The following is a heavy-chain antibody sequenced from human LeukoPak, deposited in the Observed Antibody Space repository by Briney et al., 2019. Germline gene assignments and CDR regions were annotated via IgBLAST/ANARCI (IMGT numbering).Heavy chain of an antibody. D-gene: IGHD3-10*01. CDR1: GGSISSGGYY. J-gene: IGHJ4*02. CDR3: ARDNGSYGSGNPFDY. Sequence: PSETLSLTCTVSGGSISSGGYYWSWIRQHPGKGLEWIGYIYYSGSTYYNPSLKSRVTISVDTSKNQFSLKLSSVTAADTAVYYCARDNGSYGSGNPFDYWGQGTLVTVSS. CDR2: IYYSGST. V-gene: IGHV4-31*03.